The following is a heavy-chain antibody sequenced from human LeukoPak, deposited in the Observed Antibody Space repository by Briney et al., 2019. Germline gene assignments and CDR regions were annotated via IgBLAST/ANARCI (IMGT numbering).Heavy chain of an antibody. D-gene: IGHD5-18*01. CDR3: ARGGYTAGFDI. J-gene: IGHJ3*02. CDR1: GFTFSTYW. V-gene: IGHV3-74*01. CDR2: IKGDGSSI. Sequence: PGGSLRLSCAASGFTFSTYWMCWVRQAPGKGPVWVSHIKGDGSSISYVDSVKGRFIISRDNARNTLYLQMNSLRVEDMALYYCARGGYTAGFDIWGQGTMVTVSS.